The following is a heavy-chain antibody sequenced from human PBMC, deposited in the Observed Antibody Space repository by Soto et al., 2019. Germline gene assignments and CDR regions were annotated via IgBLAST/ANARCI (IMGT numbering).Heavy chain of an antibody. V-gene: IGHV3-23*01. CDR1: GFTLDCSD. D-gene: IGHD2-2*01. CDR2: ISGGGTST. Sequence: GPRRLAWVAAGFTLDCSDMSWICPALGRGLALVSVISGGGTSTYYADSVKGRFTVSRDNSKNTMYLQMNSLSAEDTGVYYCAKERFVYDFGIVPAATLIVLAVWSQGTTVTVS. J-gene: IGHJ6*02. CDR3: AKERFVYDFGIVPAATLIVLAV.